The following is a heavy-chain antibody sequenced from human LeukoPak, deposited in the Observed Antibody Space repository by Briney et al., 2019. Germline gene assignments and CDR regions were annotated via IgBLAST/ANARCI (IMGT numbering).Heavy chain of an antibody. CDR1: GGTFSSYA. V-gene: IGHV1-69*01. J-gene: IGHJ4*02. CDR3: ARDRATYYYDSSGYYQFDY. Sequence: ASVKVSFKASGGTFSSYAISWVRHAPGQGLEWMGGIIPIFGTANYAQKFQGRVTITADESTSTAYMELSSLRSEDTAVYYCARDRATYYYDSSGYYQFDYWGQGTLVTVSS. CDR2: IIPIFGTA. D-gene: IGHD3-22*01.